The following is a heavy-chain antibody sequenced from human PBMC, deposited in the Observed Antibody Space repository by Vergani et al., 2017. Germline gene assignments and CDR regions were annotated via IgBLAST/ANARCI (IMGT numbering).Heavy chain of an antibody. Sequence: EVQLLESGGGLVQPGGSLRLSCSASGFPFSSYAMSWVPQAPGKGLEWVSAISGSGGSTYYAASVKGRFTLSRENSKNTLYLQMNSLRAEDTAVYFGAKDIGDSSGYSAHTRGYFDGWSQGTLVSVSS. CDR3: AKDIGDSSGYSAHTRGYFDG. CDR2: ISGSGGST. J-gene: IGHJ4*02. D-gene: IGHD3-22*01. V-gene: IGHV3-23*01. CDR1: GFPFSSYA.